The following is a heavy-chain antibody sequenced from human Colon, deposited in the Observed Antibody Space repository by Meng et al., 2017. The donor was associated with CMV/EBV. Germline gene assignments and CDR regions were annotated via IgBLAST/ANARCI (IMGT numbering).Heavy chain of an antibody. V-gene: IGHV3-23*01. Sequence: SGCTFPNAALGWGRQAPGKGREWVSTLSGGGTSTYFADSVKGRLTISRDNSSNTMFLQINSLRAEDTVLHYCVKDQGNSGYYQFAYWGQGSLVTVSS. CDR1: GCTFPNAA. J-gene: IGHJ4*02. CDR3: VKDQGNSGYYQFAY. D-gene: IGHD3-22*01. CDR2: LSGGGTST.